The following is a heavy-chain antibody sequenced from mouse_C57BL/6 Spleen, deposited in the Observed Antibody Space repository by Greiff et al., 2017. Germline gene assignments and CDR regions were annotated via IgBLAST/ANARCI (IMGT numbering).Heavy chain of an antibody. J-gene: IGHJ4*01. CDR2: INYDGSST. CDR1: GFTFSDYY. CDR3: ARVYGYDPSYAMDY. D-gene: IGHD2-2*01. Sequence: VQGVASEGGLVQPGSSMKLSCTASGFTFSDYYMAWVRQVPEKGLEWVANINYDGSSTYYLDSLKSRFIISRDNAKNILYLQMSSLKSEDTATYYCARVYGYDPSYAMDYWGQGTSVTVSS. V-gene: IGHV5-16*01.